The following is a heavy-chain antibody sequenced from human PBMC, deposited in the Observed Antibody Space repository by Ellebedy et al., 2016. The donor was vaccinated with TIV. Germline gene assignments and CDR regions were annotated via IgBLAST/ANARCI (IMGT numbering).Heavy chain of an antibody. CDR2: IYYSGST. CDR3: ARELGWLQFFDY. J-gene: IGHJ4*02. Sequence: SETLSLTXTVSGGSISSGDYYWSWIRQPPGKGLEWIGYIYYSGSTYYNPSLKSRVTISVDTSKNQFSLKLSSVTAADTAVYYCARELGWLQFFDYWGQGTLVTVSS. CDR1: GGSISSGDYY. V-gene: IGHV4-30-4*01. D-gene: IGHD5-24*01.